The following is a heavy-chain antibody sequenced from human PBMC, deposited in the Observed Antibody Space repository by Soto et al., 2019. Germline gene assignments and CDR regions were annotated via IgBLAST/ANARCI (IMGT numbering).Heavy chain of an antibody. CDR1: GGTFSTFG. CDR3: ARTAPMDAGDTYSYDF. V-gene: IGHV1-69*01. J-gene: IGHJ4*02. CDR2: IIPFSGTA. D-gene: IGHD4-17*01. Sequence: QVQLVQSGAEVKKTGSSVKVSCKTSGGTFSTFGISGVRQAPGQGLEWMGGIIPFSGTAESSQKFEDRITITAAESTNKGYMDLRSLTSEDTAISYCARTAPMDAGDTYSYDFRGQGALVTVSS.